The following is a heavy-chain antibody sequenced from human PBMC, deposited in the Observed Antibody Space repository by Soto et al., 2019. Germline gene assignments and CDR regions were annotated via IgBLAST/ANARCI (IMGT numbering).Heavy chain of an antibody. J-gene: IGHJ4*02. D-gene: IGHD5-18*01. Sequence: ASVKVSCKASGYTFTSYYMHWVRQAPGQGLEWMGIINPSGGSTSYAQKFQGRVTMTWDTSTSTVYMELSSLRSEDAAVYYCARDVGYSYGSGRRFDYWGQGTLVPVSS. CDR3: ARDVGYSYGSGRRFDY. CDR1: GYTFTSYY. V-gene: IGHV1-46*01. CDR2: INPSGGST.